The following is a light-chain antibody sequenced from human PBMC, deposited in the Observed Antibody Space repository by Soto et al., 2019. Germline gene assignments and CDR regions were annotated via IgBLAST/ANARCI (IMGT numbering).Light chain of an antibody. V-gene: IGKV3-15*01. CDR2: GAS. CDR3: QQYNNWTPWT. CDR1: QSGSSN. J-gene: IGKJ1*01. Sequence: EIVMTQSPATLSVSPGERATLSCRASQSGSSNLAWYQQKPGQAPRLLIYGASTRSTGIPARFSGSGSGTEFALTISSLQSEDFAVYYCQQYNNWTPWTFGQGTKVEIQ.